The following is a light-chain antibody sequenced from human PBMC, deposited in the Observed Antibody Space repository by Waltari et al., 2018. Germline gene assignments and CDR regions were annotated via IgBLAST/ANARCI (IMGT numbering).Light chain of an antibody. Sequence: QSALTQPRPASGSPGQSVTTSSTGTSREVGGCAFVSWYQQHPGKAPKLMIYDVIKRPSGVPDRFSGSKSGNTASLTISGLQADDEADYYCCSHAGSYPLVFGTGTKVTVL. CDR1: SREVGGCAF. J-gene: IGLJ1*01. CDR2: DVI. CDR3: CSHAGSYPLV. V-gene: IGLV2-11*01.